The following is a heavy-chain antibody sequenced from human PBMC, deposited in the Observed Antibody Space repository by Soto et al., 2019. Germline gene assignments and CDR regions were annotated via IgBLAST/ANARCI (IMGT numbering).Heavy chain of an antibody. V-gene: IGHV3-30*18. D-gene: IGHD2-2*01. Sequence: GGSLRLSCAASGFTFSSYGMHWVRQAPGKGLEWVAVISYDGSNKYYADSVKGRFTISRDNSKNTLYLQMNSLRAEDTAVYYCAKECSSIVVVPAAMKFYYYGMDVWGQGTTVTVSS. CDR3: AKECSSIVVVPAAMKFYYYGMDV. CDR1: GFTFSSYG. CDR2: ISYDGSNK. J-gene: IGHJ6*02.